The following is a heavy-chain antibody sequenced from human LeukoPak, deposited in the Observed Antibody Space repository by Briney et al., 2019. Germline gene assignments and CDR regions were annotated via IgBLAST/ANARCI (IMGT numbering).Heavy chain of an antibody. CDR1: GGSISSYY. CDR2: IYYSGTA. J-gene: IGHJ4*02. CDR3: ARVNTEGSADY. Sequence: SEALSLTCTVSGGSISSYYWSWIRQPPGKGLEWIGFIYYSGTANYNPSLKSRVTISVDTSKNQFSLKLTSVTAADTAVYYCARVNTEGSADYWGQGTLVTVSS. D-gene: IGHD6-19*01. V-gene: IGHV4-59*01.